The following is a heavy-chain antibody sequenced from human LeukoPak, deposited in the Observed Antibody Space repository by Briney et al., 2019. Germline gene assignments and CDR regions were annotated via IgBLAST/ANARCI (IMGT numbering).Heavy chain of an antibody. V-gene: IGHV4-34*01. D-gene: IGHD3-16*01. Sequence: SETLSLTCAVYGGSFSGYYWSWIRQPPGKGLEWIGEINHSGSTNYNPSLKSRVTISVDTSKNQFSLKLSSVTAADTAVYYCARHVRALAGGWYYYYYMDVWGKGTTVTISS. CDR2: INHSGST. J-gene: IGHJ6*03. CDR1: GGSFSGYY. CDR3: ARHVRALAGGWYYYYYMDV.